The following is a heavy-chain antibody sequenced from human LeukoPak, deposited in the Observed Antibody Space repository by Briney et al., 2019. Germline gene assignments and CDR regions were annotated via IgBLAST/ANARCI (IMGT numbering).Heavy chain of an antibody. CDR2: IKQDGSEK. V-gene: IGHV3-7*01. CDR1: GFTFRSYW. Sequence: PGGSLRLSCAASGFTFRSYWMSWVRQAPGKGLEWVANIKQDGSEKYYVDSVKGRFTISRDNAKNSLYLQMNSLTAEGTAVYYCASSYSSSSNFDYWGQGTLVTVSS. D-gene: IGHD6-6*01. CDR3: ASSYSSSSNFDY. J-gene: IGHJ4*02.